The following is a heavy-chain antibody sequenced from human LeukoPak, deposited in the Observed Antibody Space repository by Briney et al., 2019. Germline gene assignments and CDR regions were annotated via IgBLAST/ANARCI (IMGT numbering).Heavy chain of an antibody. CDR1: GLTFNSYA. D-gene: IGHD2-15*01. CDR2: ISGSGGST. V-gene: IGHV3-23*01. J-gene: IGHJ4*02. Sequence: PGGSLRLSCAASGLTFNSYAMSWVRQAPGKGLEWVSAISGSGGSTYYADSVKGRFTISRDNSKNTLYLQMNSLRAEDTAVYYCAKGRCSGGSCYGRGFDYCGQGTLVTVSS. CDR3: AKGRCSGGSCYGRGFDY.